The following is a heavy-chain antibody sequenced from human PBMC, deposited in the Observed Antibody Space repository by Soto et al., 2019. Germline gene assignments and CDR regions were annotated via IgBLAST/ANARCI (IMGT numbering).Heavy chain of an antibody. J-gene: IGHJ6*03. Sequence: QVQLQEWGAGLLKPTETLSLTCAVYGGSFSGYYWSWIRQPPGKGLEWIGEVSHSGSTNYNPSLKSRVTISVDTSKSQFSLKLSSVTAADTAVYYCARGSYGSGIRSPYYFYYMGVWGKGTTVTVSS. CDR3: ARGSYGSGIRSPYYFYYMGV. V-gene: IGHV4-34*01. CDR1: GGSFSGYY. CDR2: VSHSGST. D-gene: IGHD3-10*01.